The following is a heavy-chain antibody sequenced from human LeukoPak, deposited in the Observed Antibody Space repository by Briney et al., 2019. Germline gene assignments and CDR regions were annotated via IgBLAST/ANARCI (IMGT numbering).Heavy chain of an antibody. J-gene: IGHJ3*02. CDR3: ARTRRDYYDSSGYPDAFDI. V-gene: IGHV5-51*01. CDR2: IYPGDSDT. Sequence: GESLKISCKGSGYSFTSYWIGWVRQVPGKGLEWMGIIYPGDSDTRYSPSFQGQVTISADKSISTAYLQWSSLKASDTAMYYCARTRRDYYDSSGYPDAFDIWGQGTMVTVSS. D-gene: IGHD3-22*01. CDR1: GYSFTSYW.